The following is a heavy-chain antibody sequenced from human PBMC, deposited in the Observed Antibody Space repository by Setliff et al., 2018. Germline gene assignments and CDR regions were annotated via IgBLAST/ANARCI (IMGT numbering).Heavy chain of an antibody. CDR2: IYHKGRT. V-gene: IGHV4-38-2*01. D-gene: IGHD6-19*01. Sequence: PSETLSLTCDVSGASISSGHYWGWIRQPPGKGLEWIATIYHKGRTYFNPSLQSRVTMSLDTSKNQFSLKTTSVTATDTAMYYCAGTPARGTTWLLPFDYWGQGTLVTVSS. J-gene: IGHJ4*02. CDR3: AGTPARGTTWLLPFDY. CDR1: GASISSGHY.